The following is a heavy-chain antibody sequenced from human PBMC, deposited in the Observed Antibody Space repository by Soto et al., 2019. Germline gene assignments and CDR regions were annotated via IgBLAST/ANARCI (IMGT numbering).Heavy chain of an antibody. J-gene: IGHJ4*02. CDR1: GYTFTVSY. Sequence: QVQLVQSGAEVKKPGASVNVSCKASGYTFTVSYMHWVRQAPGQGLEWMGWINPKSGGTMYPQKFQGRVTMTWDTSISTACMALTRLRSDDTAVYYCARDLAKGGGSAGFDYWGQGTLVTVSS. CDR3: ARDLAKGGGSAGFDY. D-gene: IGHD1-26*01. V-gene: IGHV1-2*02. CDR2: INPKSGGT.